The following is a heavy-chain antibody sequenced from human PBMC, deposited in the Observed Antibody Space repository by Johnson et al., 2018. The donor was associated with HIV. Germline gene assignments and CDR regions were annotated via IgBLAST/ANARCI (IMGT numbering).Heavy chain of an antibody. CDR2: IRYDGSNK. CDR3: ARDGPTRLVGARGVFDAFDI. Sequence: QMQLVESVGGVVQPGGSLRLSCAASGFTFSSYGMHWVRQAPGKGLEWVAFIRYDGSNKYYADSVKGRFTISRDNSKNTLYLQMNSLRAEDTAVYYCARDGPTRLVGARGVFDAFDIWGQGTMVTVSS. V-gene: IGHV3-30*02. J-gene: IGHJ3*02. D-gene: IGHD1-26*01. CDR1: GFTFSSYG.